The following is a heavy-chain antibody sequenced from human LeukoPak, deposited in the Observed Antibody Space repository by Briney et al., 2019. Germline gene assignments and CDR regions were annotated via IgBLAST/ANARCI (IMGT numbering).Heavy chain of an antibody. D-gene: IGHD2-21*02. CDR2: ISGSGGST. CDR1: GFTFSSYS. V-gene: IGHV3-23*01. J-gene: IGHJ4*02. Sequence: GGSLRLSCAASGFTFSSYSMNWVRQAPGKGLEWVSAISGSGGSTYYADSVKGRFTISRDNSKNTLYLQMNSLRAEDTAVYYCAKAPNKYCGGDCYSDYWGQGTLVTVSS. CDR3: AKAPNKYCGGDCYSDY.